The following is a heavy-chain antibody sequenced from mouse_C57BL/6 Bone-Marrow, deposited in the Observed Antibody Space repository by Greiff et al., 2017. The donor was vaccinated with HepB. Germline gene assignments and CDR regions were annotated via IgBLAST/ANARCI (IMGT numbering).Heavy chain of an antibody. CDR3: ARDVGTLITYDV. V-gene: IGHV7-1*01. D-gene: IGHD2-4*01. CDR1: GFTFSDFY. CDR2: SRNKANDYTT. Sequence: EVKLVESGGGLVQSGRSLRLSCATSGFTFSDFYMEWVRQAPGKGLEWIAASRNKANDYTTEYSASVKGRFIVSRDTSQSILYLQMNALRAEDTAIYCCARDVGTLITYDVWGTGTTVTVSS. J-gene: IGHJ1*03.